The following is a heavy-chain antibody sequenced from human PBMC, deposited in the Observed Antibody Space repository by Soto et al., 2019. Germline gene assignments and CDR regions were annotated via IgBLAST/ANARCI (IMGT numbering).Heavy chain of an antibody. D-gene: IGHD3-10*02. J-gene: IGHJ5*02. V-gene: IGHV1-69*12. CDR2: FIPIFGTT. CDR3: AIVDSTMFEGGGWFDP. CDR1: GGTFNRQA. Sequence: QVVQSGAEVKKPGSSVKVSCKASGGTFNRQAFSWVRQAPGQGLEWMGGFIPIFGTTDYSQKFQGRVTITADEATSTAYMELSSLTSDDTAVYYCAIVDSTMFEGGGWFDPCGQGTLVTVSS.